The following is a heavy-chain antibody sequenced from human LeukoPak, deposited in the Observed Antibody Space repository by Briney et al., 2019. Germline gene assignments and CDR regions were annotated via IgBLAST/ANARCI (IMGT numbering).Heavy chain of an antibody. J-gene: IGHJ4*02. CDR2: IYTSGST. V-gene: IGHV4-4*07. CDR1: ARSISSYY. D-gene: IGHD2-15*01. CDR3: AGGARYCSGGSCYFREFHY. Sequence: SETLSLTCTVSARSISSYYWSWIRQPAGKGLEWIGRIYTSGSTNYNPSLKSRVTMSVDTSKNQFSLKLRSVAAADTAVYYCAGGARYCSGGSCYFREFHYWGQGTLVTVSS.